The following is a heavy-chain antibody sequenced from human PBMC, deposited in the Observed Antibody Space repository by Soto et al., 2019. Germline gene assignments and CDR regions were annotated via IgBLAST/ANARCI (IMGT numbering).Heavy chain of an antibody. CDR3: ATVHNTSRSFNY. J-gene: IGHJ4*02. V-gene: IGHV3-23*01. CDR1: GFSVNTYA. Sequence: EVQLLASGGGLVQPGESLRLSCAASGFSVNTYAMSWVRQAPGKGLEWVSTTGISGRTTYYADSVKGRFTVSRDDSQNTLDLQMSSLRADDTAVYYCATVHNTSRSFNYWGQGTLVTVSS. D-gene: IGHD1-20*01. CDR2: TGISGRTT.